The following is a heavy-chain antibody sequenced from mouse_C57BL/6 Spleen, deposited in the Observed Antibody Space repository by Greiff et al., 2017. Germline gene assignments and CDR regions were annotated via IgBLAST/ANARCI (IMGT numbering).Heavy chain of an antibody. V-gene: IGHV5-9*01. CDR1: GFTFSSYT. CDR3: ARQGGNYFSMDY. CDR2: ISGGGGNT. Sequence: EVKVVESGGGLVKPGGSLKLSCAASGFTFSSYTMSWVRQTPEKRLEWVATISGGGGNTYYPDSVKGRFTISRDNAKHTLYLQMSSLRSEDTALYYCARQGGNYFSMDYWGQGTSVTVSS. J-gene: IGHJ4*01. D-gene: IGHD2-1*01.